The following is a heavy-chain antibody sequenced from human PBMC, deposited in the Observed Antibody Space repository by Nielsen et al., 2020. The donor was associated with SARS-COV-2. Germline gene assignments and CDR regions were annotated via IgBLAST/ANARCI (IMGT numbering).Heavy chain of an antibody. CDR1: GFTFSSYS. V-gene: IGHV3-48*02. Sequence: GESLKISCAASGFTFSSYSMNWVRQAPGKGLEWVSYIRSSSSTIYYADSVKGRFTISRDNAKNSLYLQMNSLRDEDTAVYYCARDPPKYSSSSEGDFDYWGQGTLVTVSS. CDR3: ARDPPKYSSSSEGDFDY. CDR2: IRSSSSTI. D-gene: IGHD6-6*01. J-gene: IGHJ4*02.